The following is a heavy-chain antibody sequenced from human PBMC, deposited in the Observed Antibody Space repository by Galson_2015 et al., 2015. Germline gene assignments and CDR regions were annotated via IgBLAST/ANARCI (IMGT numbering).Heavy chain of an antibody. CDR2: INHSGST. J-gene: IGHJ6*02. Sequence: SETLSLTCAVYGGSFSGYYWSWIRQPPGKGLEWIGEINHSGSTNYNPSLKSRVTISEDTSKNQFSLKLSSVTAADTAVYYCARGYHYDFWSGYPQYYYYYGMDVWGQGTTVTVSS. CDR1: GGSFSGYY. D-gene: IGHD3-3*01. CDR3: ARGYHYDFWSGYPQYYYYYGMDV. V-gene: IGHV4-34*01.